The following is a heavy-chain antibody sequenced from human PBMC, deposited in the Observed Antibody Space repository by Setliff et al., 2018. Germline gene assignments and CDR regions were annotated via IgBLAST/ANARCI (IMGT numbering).Heavy chain of an antibody. CDR2: ISPANGNT. J-gene: IGHJ3*01. V-gene: IGHV1-18*01. D-gene: IGHD4-4*01. CDR3: ATDHYNRFDV. CDR1: GYNFISYG. Sequence: ASVKVSCKASGYNFISYGISWVRQAPGQGLEWMGWISPANGNTNYIQRFQDRVPMTIDTSTSTIYMELRSLRSDDTAVYYCATDHYNRFDVWGQGTMVT.